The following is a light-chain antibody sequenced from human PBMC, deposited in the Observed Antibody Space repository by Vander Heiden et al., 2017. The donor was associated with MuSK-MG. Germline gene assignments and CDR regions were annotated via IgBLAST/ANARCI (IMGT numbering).Light chain of an antibody. CDR2: AAS. J-gene: IGKJ5*01. CDR3: QQSDSTPPVT. V-gene: IGKV1-39*01. Sequence: SSLSASVGDRVTITCRASQSISSYLNWYQQKPGKAPKLLIYAASSLQSGVPSRFSGSGSGTDFTLTISSLQPEDFATYYCQQSDSTPPVTFGQGTRLXIK. CDR1: QSISSY.